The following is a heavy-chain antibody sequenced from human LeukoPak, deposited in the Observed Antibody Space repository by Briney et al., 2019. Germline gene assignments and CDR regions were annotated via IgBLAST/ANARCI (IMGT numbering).Heavy chain of an antibody. V-gene: IGHV3-48*01. CDR1: GFTFSSYS. CDR2: FSTSSAVM. D-gene: IGHD2-15*01. J-gene: IGHJ5*01. CDR3: ARDVGYCSGGSCYRWFAS. Sequence: GGSLRLSCAASGFTFSSYSISWVRQAPGKGLEWVSYFSTSSAVMYYADSVKGRFTISRDDARNSVSLQMNSLRADDTAVYYCARDVGYCSGGSCYRWFASWGQGTLVIVSS.